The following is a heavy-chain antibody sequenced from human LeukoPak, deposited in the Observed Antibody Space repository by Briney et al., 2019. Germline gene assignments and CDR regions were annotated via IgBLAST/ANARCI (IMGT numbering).Heavy chain of an antibody. CDR3: AKDLTYYDILTGYSH. V-gene: IGHV3-30*18. J-gene: IGHJ4*02. D-gene: IGHD3-9*01. Sequence: GRSLRLSCAASGFTFSSYGMHWVRQAPGKGLEWVAVISYDGSNKYYADSVQGRFTISRDNSKNTLYLQMNSLRAEDTAVYYCAKDLTYYDILTGYSHWGQGTLVTVSS. CDR1: GFTFSSYG. CDR2: ISYDGSNK.